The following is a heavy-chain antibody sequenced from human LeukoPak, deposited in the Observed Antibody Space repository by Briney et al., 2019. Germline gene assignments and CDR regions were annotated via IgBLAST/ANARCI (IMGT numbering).Heavy chain of an antibody. Sequence: GGSLRLSCAASGFTLSGYWMSRVRQAPGKGLEWVANIKEDGSETYYVDSVKGRFTISRDNAKNSLYLHMNSLTAEDTAMYYCARDWVAGVPFDAFDIWGQGTMVSVSS. J-gene: IGHJ3*02. CDR1: GFTLSGYW. CDR2: IKEDGSET. D-gene: IGHD3-10*01. V-gene: IGHV3-7*01. CDR3: ARDWVAGVPFDAFDI.